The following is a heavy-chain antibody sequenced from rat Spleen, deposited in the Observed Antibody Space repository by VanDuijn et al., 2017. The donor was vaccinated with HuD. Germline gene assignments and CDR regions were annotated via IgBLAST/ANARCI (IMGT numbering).Heavy chain of an antibody. CDR2: ILRTGENT. CDR3: TGGGIPWYLDF. D-gene: IGHD2-2*01. Sequence: EVQLVESGGGLVQPGGSLKLSCIASGFIFNNYWLTWIRQAPGKGLEWVASILRTGENTYYSESVKGRFTISRDNAKSTLYLQMNRLRSEDSANYYCTGGGIPWYLDFWGPGTMVTVSS. V-gene: IGHV5-31*01. J-gene: IGHJ1*01. CDR1: GFIFNNYW.